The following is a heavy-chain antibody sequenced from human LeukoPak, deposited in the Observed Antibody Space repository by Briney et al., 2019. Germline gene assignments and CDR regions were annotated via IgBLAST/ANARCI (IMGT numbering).Heavy chain of an antibody. Sequence: GGSLRLSCVASGFTLSSNWMHWVRQAPGKGLEWVSVIYSGGSTYYADSVKGRFTISRDNSKNTLYLQMNSLRAEDTAVYYCAAIVGAYDAFDIWGQGTMVTVSS. D-gene: IGHD1-26*01. CDR3: AAIVGAYDAFDI. CDR1: GFTLSSNW. V-gene: IGHV3-53*01. CDR2: IYSGGST. J-gene: IGHJ3*02.